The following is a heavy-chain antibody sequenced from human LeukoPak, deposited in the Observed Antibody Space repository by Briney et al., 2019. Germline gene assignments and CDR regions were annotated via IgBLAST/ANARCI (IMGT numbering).Heavy chain of an antibody. Sequence: GGSLRLSCAASGFTFSSYWMSWVRQAPGKGLEWVANIKQDGSEKYYVDSVKGRFTISRDNAKNSLYLQMNSLRAEDTAVCYCASYCSSTSCYGRGFQHWGQGTLVTVSS. J-gene: IGHJ1*01. CDR1: GFTFSSYW. V-gene: IGHV3-7*01. CDR2: IKQDGSEK. CDR3: ASYCSSTSCYGRGFQH. D-gene: IGHD2-2*01.